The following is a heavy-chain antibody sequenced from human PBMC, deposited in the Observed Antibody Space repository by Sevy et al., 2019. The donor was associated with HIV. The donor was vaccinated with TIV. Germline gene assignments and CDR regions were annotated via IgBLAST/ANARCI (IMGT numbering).Heavy chain of an antibody. CDR1: GYTFTGYY. V-gene: IGHV1-2*02. Sequence: ASVKVSCKTSGYTFTGYYIYWVRQAPGQGLEWMGSSNPNTGGTNYSQDFQGRVTMTREASMNTAYMELRRLTSDDTAVYYCARDLGYSNASYGSLSWGQGTLVTVSS. CDR2: SNPNTGGT. J-gene: IGHJ5*02. D-gene: IGHD4-4*01. CDR3: ARDLGYSNASYGSLS.